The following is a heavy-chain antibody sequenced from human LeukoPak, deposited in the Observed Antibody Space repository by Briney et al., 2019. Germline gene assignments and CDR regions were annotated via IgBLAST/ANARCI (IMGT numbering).Heavy chain of an antibody. J-gene: IGHJ4*02. Sequence: GGSLRLSCAASGFTFSSYWMHWVRQAPGKGLVWVSRINGDGSSTSYADSVKGRSTISRDNAKNTLYLQMNSLRAEDTAVYYCARAGVAYYYDSSGYPKYYFDYWGQGTLVTVSS. V-gene: IGHV3-74*01. D-gene: IGHD3-22*01. CDR2: INGDGSST. CDR1: GFTFSSYW. CDR3: ARAGVAYYYDSSGYPKYYFDY.